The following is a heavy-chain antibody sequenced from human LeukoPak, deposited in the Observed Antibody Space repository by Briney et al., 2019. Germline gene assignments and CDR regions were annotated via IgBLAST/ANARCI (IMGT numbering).Heavy chain of an antibody. V-gene: IGHV1-58*01. CDR2: IVVGSGNT. CDR3: AASTMRLFPYFDY. J-gene: IGHJ4*02. Sequence: SVKVSCKASGFTFSSSAVQWVRQARGQRLEWIGWIVVGSGNTSYAQKFQERVTITRDMSTSTAYMELSSLRSEDTAVYYCAASTMRLFPYFDYWGQGTLVTVSS. CDR1: GFTFSSSA. D-gene: IGHD2-2*01.